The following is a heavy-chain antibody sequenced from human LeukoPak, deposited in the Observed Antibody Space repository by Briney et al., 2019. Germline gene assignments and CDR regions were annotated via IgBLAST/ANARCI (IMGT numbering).Heavy chain of an antibody. CDR2: ISGSSRDI. CDR1: GFRITNYN. Sequence: GGSLRLSCAASGFRITNYNMNWVRQAPGKGLEWVSSISGSSRDIYYADSVKGRFTISRDNAKNSLYLQMNSLRAEDTAVYYCARESYGDASGSYHGEAFDIWGQGTMVTVPS. J-gene: IGHJ3*02. D-gene: IGHD3-10*01. V-gene: IGHV3-21*01. CDR3: ARESYGDASGSYHGEAFDI.